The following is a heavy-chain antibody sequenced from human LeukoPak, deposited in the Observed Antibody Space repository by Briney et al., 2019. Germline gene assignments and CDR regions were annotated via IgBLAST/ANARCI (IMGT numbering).Heavy chain of an antibody. Sequence: GASVKVSCKASGGTFSSYAISWVRQAPGQGLEWMGGIIPIFGTANYAQKFQGRVTITADESTSTAYMELSSLRSEDTAVYYCAGYYDFWSGYKNYYYYMDVWGKGTTVTVSS. CDR1: GGTFSSYA. J-gene: IGHJ6*03. D-gene: IGHD3-3*01. V-gene: IGHV1-69*13. CDR2: IIPIFGTA. CDR3: AGYYDFWSGYKNYYYYMDV.